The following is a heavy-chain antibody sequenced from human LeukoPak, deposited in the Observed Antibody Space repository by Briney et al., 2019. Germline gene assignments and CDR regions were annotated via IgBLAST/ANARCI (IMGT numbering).Heavy chain of an antibody. CDR1: GLTFSNYW. Sequence: PVGSLRLSCAASGLTFSNYWMSWVCQAPGKGLEWGSSISSSSSYIYYADSVKGRFTISRDNAKYSLYLQMNSLRAEDTAVYYCARSTKAYYYDSSGYPAYYYYYGMDVWGQGTTVTVSS. J-gene: IGHJ6*02. CDR3: ARSTKAYYYDSSGYPAYYYYYGMDV. CDR2: ISSSSSYI. V-gene: IGHV3-21*01. D-gene: IGHD3-22*01.